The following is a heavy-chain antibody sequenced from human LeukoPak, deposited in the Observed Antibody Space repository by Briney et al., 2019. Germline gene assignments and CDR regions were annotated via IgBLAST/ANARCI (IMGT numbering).Heavy chain of an antibody. CDR3: ARGSGSNYGLDY. D-gene: IGHD4-4*01. V-gene: IGHV3-21*01. J-gene: IGHJ4*02. CDR1: GFTFSSYS. Sequence: GGSLRLSCAASGFTFSSYSMNWVRQAPGKGLEWVSSISTSSSYIYYADSVKGRFIISRDNARNSLYLQMNSLRAEDTAVYYCARGSGSNYGLDYWGQGTLVTVSS. CDR2: ISTSSSYI.